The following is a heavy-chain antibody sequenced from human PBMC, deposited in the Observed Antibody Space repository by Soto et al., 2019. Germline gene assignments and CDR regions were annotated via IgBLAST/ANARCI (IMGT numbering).Heavy chain of an antibody. V-gene: IGHV3-21*01. CDR1: GFTFSIYN. D-gene: IGHD2-2*01. CDR3: AIGYCISISCFR. CDR2: ISSSSDYI. Sequence: GGSLRLSCAASGFTFSIYNMNWVRQAPGKGLEWVSSISSSSDYIYYADSVKGRFTISRDNAKNSLYLQMNSLRAEDTAVYYCAIGYCISISCFRWGQGTLVTVSS. J-gene: IGHJ4*02.